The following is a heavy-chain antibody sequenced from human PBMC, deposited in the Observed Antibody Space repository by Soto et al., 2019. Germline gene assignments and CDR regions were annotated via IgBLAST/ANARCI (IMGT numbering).Heavy chain of an antibody. CDR1: GGSISSGDYS. Sequence: SETLSLTCAVSGGSISSGDYSWNWIRQPPGKGLEWIGYIYYGGSTYYNPSLQSRVTMSVDRSRNQFSLKLSSVTAADTAVYYCARGSYYYDSSGYYYVGDFDYWGQGTLVTVSS. V-gene: IGHV4-30-2*01. J-gene: IGHJ4*02. CDR3: ARGSYYYDSSGYYYVGDFDY. D-gene: IGHD3-22*01. CDR2: IYYGGST.